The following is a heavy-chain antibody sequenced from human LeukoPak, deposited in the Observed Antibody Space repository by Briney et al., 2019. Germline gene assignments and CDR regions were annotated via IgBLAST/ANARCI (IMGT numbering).Heavy chain of an antibody. CDR2: IIPIFGTA. J-gene: IGHJ4*02. CDR3: AVWGDIVATIDY. V-gene: IGHV1-69*06. D-gene: IGHD5-12*01. Sequence: GASVKVSCKASGGTFNNYTISWVRQAPGQGLEWMGGIIPIFGTANYAQKFQGRVTITADKSTSTAYMELSSLRSEDTAVYYCAVWGDIVATIDYWGQGTLVTVSA. CDR1: GGTFNNYT.